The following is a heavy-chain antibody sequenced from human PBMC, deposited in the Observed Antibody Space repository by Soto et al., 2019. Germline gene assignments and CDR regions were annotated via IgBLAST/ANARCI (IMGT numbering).Heavy chain of an antibody. J-gene: IGHJ4*02. CDR2: TKQDGNER. V-gene: IGHV3-7*01. CDR1: GFTFSDYF. Sequence: EVQLVDSGGALVQPGESLRLSCAASGFTFSDYFMTWVRQAPGKGLEWVATTKQDGNERSYVDSVKGRFTISRDNSKNSLSLQMNALRAEDTAVYCAIGHWLGCWGQGTLVTVSS. CDR3: AIGHWLGC. D-gene: IGHD6-19*01.